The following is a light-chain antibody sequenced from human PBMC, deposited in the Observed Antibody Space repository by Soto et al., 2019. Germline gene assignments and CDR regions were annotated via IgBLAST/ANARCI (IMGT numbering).Light chain of an antibody. J-gene: IGLJ1*01. Sequence: QSVLTQPASVSGSPGQSITISCTGTSSDVGGYKLVSWYQQHPGKAPKVMIYEVSKRPSGVSNRFSGSKSGKTASLTISGLQAEDEADYYCCSYAGSITPYVFGTGTKVTVL. CDR2: EVS. CDR3: CSYAGSITPYV. CDR1: SSDVGGYKL. V-gene: IGLV2-23*02.